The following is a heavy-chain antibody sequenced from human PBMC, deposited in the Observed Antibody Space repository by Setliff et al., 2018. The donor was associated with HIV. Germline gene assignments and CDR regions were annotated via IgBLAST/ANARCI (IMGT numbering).Heavy chain of an antibody. CDR3: ARGVGSYYD. V-gene: IGHV4-34*01. D-gene: IGHD1-26*01. J-gene: IGHJ4*02. CDR2: INHSGST. CDR1: GGSFSGYY. Sequence: SETLSLTCAVYGGSFSGYYWSWIRQPPGKGLEWIGEINHSGSTNYNPSLKSRVTISVDTSKNQCSLKLSSVTAADTAVYYCARGVGSYYDWGQGTLVTVSS.